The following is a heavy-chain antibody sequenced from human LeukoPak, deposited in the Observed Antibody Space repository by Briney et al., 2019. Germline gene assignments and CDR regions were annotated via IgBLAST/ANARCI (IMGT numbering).Heavy chain of an antibody. CDR1: GYTFTGYY. CDR3: ARDLVLYGGNSEDAFDI. Sequence: GASVKVSCKASGYTFTGYYMHWVRQAPGQGLEWMGWINPNSGGTNYAQKFQGRVTMTRDTSISTAYMELSRLRSDDTAVYYCARDLVLYGGNSEDAFDIWGQGTMVTVSS. J-gene: IGHJ3*02. D-gene: IGHD4-23*01. CDR2: INPNSGGT. V-gene: IGHV1-2*02.